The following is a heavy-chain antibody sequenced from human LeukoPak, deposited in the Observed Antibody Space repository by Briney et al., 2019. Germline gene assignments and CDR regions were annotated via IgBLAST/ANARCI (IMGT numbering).Heavy chain of an antibody. CDR3: AMILYSSGWYYFDH. CDR2: IIPIFGTA. J-gene: IGHJ4*02. V-gene: IGHV1-69*05. D-gene: IGHD6-19*01. Sequence: SVKVSCKASGGTFSSYAISWVRQAPGQGLEWMGRIIPIFGTANYAQKFQGRVTITTDESTSTAYMELSSLRSEDTAVYYCAMILYSSGWYYFDHWGQGTLVTVSS. CDR1: GGTFSSYA.